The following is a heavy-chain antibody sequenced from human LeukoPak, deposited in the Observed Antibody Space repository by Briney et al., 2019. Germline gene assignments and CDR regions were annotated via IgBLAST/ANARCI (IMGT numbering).Heavy chain of an antibody. Sequence: GGSLRLSCAASGFTFSSYAMSWVRQAPGKGLEWVSAISGSGGSTYYADSVKGRFTISRDNSKNTLFLQMNSLRAEGTAVYSCAKAMWYSSSWYEDYWGQGTLVTVSS. V-gene: IGHV3-23*01. CDR1: GFTFSSYA. CDR2: ISGSGGST. CDR3: AKAMWYSSSWYEDY. D-gene: IGHD6-13*01. J-gene: IGHJ4*02.